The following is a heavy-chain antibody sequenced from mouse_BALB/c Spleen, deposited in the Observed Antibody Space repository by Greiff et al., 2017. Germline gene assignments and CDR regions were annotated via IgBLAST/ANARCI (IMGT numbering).Heavy chain of an antibody. CDR3: TREGNYYRYDYFDY. D-gene: IGHD2-14*01. CDR1: GYTFTSYW. CDR2: IYPGSGST. J-gene: IGHJ2*01. V-gene: IGHV1S22*01. Sequence: LKQPGSELVRPGASVKLSCKASGYTFTSYWMHWVKQRHGQGLEWIGNIYPGSGSTNYDEKFKSKGTLTVDTSSSTAYMHLSSLTSEDSAVYYCTREGNYYRYDYFDYWGQGTTLTVSS.